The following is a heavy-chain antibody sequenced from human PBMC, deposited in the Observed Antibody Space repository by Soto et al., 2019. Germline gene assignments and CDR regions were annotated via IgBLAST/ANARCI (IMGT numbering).Heavy chain of an antibody. CDR3: AKDYGYAYGFYYGMDV. Sequence: GSLRLSCAASRFTFSSYGMHWLRQAPGKGLEWVAVISYEGSDHYYADSVKGRFAVSRDNSKNTLFLQMNSLRPEDTALYYCAKDYGYAYGFYYGMDVWGQGTTVTVSS. CDR2: ISYEGSDH. D-gene: IGHD5-18*01. CDR1: RFTFSSYG. J-gene: IGHJ6*02. V-gene: IGHV3-30*18.